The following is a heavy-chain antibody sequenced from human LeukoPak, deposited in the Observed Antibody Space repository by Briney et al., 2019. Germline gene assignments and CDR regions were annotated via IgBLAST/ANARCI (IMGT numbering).Heavy chain of an antibody. CDR2: IIPIFGTA. CDR1: GGTFSSYA. J-gene: IGHJ4*02. D-gene: IGHD4-17*01. Sequence: ASVKVSCKASGGTFSSYAISWVRQAPGQGLEWMGGIIPIFGTANYAQKFQGRVTITADESTSTAYMELSNLRSEDTAVYYCARAATVTTGGFDYWGQGTLVTVSS. CDR3: ARAATVTTGGFDY. V-gene: IGHV1-69*13.